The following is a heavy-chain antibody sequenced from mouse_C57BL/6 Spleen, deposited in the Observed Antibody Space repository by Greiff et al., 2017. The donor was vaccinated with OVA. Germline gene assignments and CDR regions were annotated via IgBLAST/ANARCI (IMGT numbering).Heavy chain of an antibody. V-gene: IGHV5-17*01. Sequence: EVQLQESGGGLVKPGGSLKLSCAASGFTFSDYGMHWVRQAPEKGLEWVAYISSGSSTIYYADTVKGRFTISRDNAKNTLFLQMTSLRSEDTAMYYCARGDYAWFAYWGQGTLVTVSA. CDR1: GFTFSDYG. CDR3: ARGDYAWFAY. D-gene: IGHD2-4*01. CDR2: ISSGSSTI. J-gene: IGHJ3*01.